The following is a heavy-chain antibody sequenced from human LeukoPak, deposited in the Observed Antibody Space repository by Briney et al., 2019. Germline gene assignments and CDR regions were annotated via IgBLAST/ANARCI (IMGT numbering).Heavy chain of an antibody. Sequence: GASVKVSFKASAYTFTVYYIHLVRQPPGQGLGWMGWINPNSGGTNYAQKFQGRGTMTRDTSISTAYMDLSRLRSDDTAVYYCARVYDSSGYYPSGFDYWGQGTLVTVSS. CDR2: INPNSGGT. CDR3: ARVYDSSGYYPSGFDY. V-gene: IGHV1-2*02. D-gene: IGHD3-22*01. J-gene: IGHJ4*02. CDR1: AYTFTVYY.